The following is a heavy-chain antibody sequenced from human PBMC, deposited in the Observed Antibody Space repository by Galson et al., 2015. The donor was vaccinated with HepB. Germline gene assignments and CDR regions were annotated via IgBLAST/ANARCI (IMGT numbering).Heavy chain of an antibody. Sequence: PALVKPTQTLTLTCTFSGFSLSTSGVGVGWIRQPPGKALEWLALIYWDDDKRYSPSLKSRLTITKDTSKNQVVLTMTNMDPVDTATYYCAHAPWVPVPSHPYYDFSHGFDIWGQGTMVTVSS. V-gene: IGHV2-5*02. CDR1: GFSLSTSGVG. CDR2: IYWDDDK. J-gene: IGHJ3*02. D-gene: IGHD3-3*01. CDR3: AHAPWVPVPSHPYYDFSHGFDI.